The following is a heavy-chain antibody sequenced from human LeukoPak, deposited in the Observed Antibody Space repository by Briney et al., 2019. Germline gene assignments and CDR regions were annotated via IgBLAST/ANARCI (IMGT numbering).Heavy chain of an antibody. CDR3: ARGAPGDIAAAGADYYYGMDV. CDR2: INHSGST. D-gene: IGHD6-13*01. Sequence: SETLSLTCAVYGGSFSGYYWSWIRQPPGKGLEWIGEINHSGSTNYNPSLKSRGTISVDTSKNQFSLKLSSVTAADTAVYYCARGAPGDIAAAGADYYYGMDVWGQGTTVTVSS. CDR1: GGSFSGYY. V-gene: IGHV4-34*01. J-gene: IGHJ6*02.